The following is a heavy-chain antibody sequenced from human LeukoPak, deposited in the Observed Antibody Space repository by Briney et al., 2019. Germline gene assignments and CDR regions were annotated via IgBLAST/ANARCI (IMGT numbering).Heavy chain of an antibody. CDR1: GYTFTSYG. CDR3: AREARTTVATTGCMDV. J-gene: IGHJ6*03. D-gene: IGHD4-23*01. Sequence: ASVKVSCKASGYTFTSYGISWVRQAPGQGLEWMGWISAYNGNTNYAQKLQGRVTMTTDTSTSTAYIELRSLRSDDTAVYYCAREARTTVATTGCMDVWGKGTTVTVSS. CDR2: ISAYNGNT. V-gene: IGHV1-18*01.